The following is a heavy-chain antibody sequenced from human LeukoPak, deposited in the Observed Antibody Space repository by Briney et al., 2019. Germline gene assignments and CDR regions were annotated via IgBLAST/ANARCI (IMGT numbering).Heavy chain of an antibody. CDR3: ASNYDRARFDY. CDR2: TYYRSKWYN. CDR1: ADSVSHNSAA. D-gene: IGHD3-9*01. Sequence: SQTLSLTCAISADSVSHNSAAWNWLRQSPSRGLEWLGRTYYRSKWYNDYAVSVKSRITINPDTSKNQFSLQLNSVTPEDTAVYYCASNYDRARFDYWGQGTPVTVSS. J-gene: IGHJ4*02. V-gene: IGHV6-1*01.